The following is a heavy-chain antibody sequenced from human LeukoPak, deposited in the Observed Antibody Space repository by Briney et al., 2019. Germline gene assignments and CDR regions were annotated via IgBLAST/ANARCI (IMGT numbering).Heavy chain of an antibody. CDR1: GYSLTDYY. V-gene: IGHV1-2*02. Sequence: ASVKVSCKASGYSLTDYYIHWVRQAPGQGLEWMGWIFPNTGGTKFAQKFQGRFTMTRDTSISTAYMELSSLRSDDTAIYYCARDFSQYTGYWGQGTLVTVSS. J-gene: IGHJ4*02. D-gene: IGHD2-2*02. CDR3: ARDFSQYTGY. CDR2: IFPNTGGT.